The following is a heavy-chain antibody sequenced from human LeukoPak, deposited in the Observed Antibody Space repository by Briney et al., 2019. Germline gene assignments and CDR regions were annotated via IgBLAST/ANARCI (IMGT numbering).Heavy chain of an antibody. Sequence: HSGGSLRLSCAASGFTFSSYDMHWVRQLTGKGLEWVSTINSVGVTYYPDSVKGRFTISRENDKNSLYLQMNSLRAGDTAVYYCAREARGSAWQHVDYWGQGTLVTVSS. J-gene: IGHJ4*02. D-gene: IGHD6-19*01. CDR2: INSVGVT. V-gene: IGHV3-13*04. CDR1: GFTFSSYD. CDR3: AREARGSAWQHVDY.